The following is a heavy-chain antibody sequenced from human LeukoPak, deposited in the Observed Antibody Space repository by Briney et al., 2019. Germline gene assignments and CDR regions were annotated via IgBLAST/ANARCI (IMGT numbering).Heavy chain of an antibody. Sequence: ASVKVSCKASGGTFSSYAISWVRQAPGQGLEWMGGIIPIFGTANYAQKFQGRVTITADESTSTAYMELSSLRSEDTAVYYCASTFRGYQLLRPDAFDIGGQGTMVTVHS. CDR1: GGTFSSYA. V-gene: IGHV1-69*13. J-gene: IGHJ3*02. D-gene: IGHD2-2*01. CDR2: IIPIFGTA. CDR3: ASTFRGYQLLRPDAFDI.